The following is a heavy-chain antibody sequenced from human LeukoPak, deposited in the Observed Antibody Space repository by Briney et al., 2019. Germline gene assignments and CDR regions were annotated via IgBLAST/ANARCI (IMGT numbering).Heavy chain of an antibody. D-gene: IGHD2-15*01. CDR3: ARDLHSGGYPWISVNYYYYGMDV. V-gene: IGHV1-18*01. CDR2: SSAYNGNT. CDR1: GYTFTSYG. Sequence: ASVKVSCKASGYTFTSYGISWVRQAPGQGLEWMGWSSAYNGNTNYAQKLQGRVTMTTDTSTSTAYMELRSLRSDDTAVYYCARDLHSGGYPWISVNYYYYGMDVWGQGTTVTVSS. J-gene: IGHJ6*02.